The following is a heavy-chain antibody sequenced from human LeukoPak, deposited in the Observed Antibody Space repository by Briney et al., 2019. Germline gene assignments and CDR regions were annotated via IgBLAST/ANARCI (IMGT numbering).Heavy chain of an antibody. CDR1: GGSINSY. V-gene: IGHV4-59*01. D-gene: IGHD1-26*01. CDR2: IYYSGST. Sequence: KPSETLSLTCTVSGGSINSYWSWIRQPPGKGLEWIGYIYYSGSTNYSPSLKSRVTISVDTSKNQFSLKLSSVTAADTAVYYCARDRATGYMDVWGKGTTVTISS. J-gene: IGHJ6*03. CDR3: ARDRATGYMDV.